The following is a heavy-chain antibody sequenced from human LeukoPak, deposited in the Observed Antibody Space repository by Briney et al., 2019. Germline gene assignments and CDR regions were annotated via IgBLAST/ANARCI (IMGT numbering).Heavy chain of an antibody. D-gene: IGHD1-1*01. V-gene: IGHV1-69*01. CDR3: ARDQGSVPPGTANYFDY. CDR1: GGTFSSYA. Sequence: GSSVKVSCKASGGTFSSYAISWVRQAPGQGLEWMGGIIPIFGTANYAQKFQGRVTITADESTSTAYMELSSLRSEDTAVYYCARDQGSVPPGTANYFDYWGQGTLVTVSS. J-gene: IGHJ4*02. CDR2: IIPIFGTA.